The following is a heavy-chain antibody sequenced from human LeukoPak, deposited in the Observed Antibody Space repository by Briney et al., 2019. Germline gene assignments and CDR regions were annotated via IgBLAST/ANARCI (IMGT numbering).Heavy chain of an antibody. J-gene: IGHJ4*02. CDR2: ISGDGGST. CDR1: GFTFDDYA. D-gene: IGHD2-2*01. Sequence: GGSLRLSCAASGFTFDDYAMHWVRQAPGKGLEWVSLISGDGGSTYYADSVKGRFTISRDNAKNSPYLQMNSLRAEDTAAYYCARGDIVVVPAAFLFDYWGQGTLVTVSS. CDR3: ARGDIVVVPAAFLFDY. V-gene: IGHV3-43*02.